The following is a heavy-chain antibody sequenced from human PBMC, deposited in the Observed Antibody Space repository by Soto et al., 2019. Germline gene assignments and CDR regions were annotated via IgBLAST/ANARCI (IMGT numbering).Heavy chain of an antibody. D-gene: IGHD2-15*01. CDR3: ARDGVAATPDY. J-gene: IGHJ4*02. CDR1: GFTFSSYA. CDR2: ISYDGSNK. Sequence: QVQLVESGGGVVQPGRSLRLSCAASGFTFSSYAMHWVRQAPGKGLEWVAVISYDGSNKYYADSVKGRFTISRDNSKNTLYLQMNSLRGEDTAVYYCARDGVAATPDYWGQGTLVTVSS. V-gene: IGHV3-30-3*01.